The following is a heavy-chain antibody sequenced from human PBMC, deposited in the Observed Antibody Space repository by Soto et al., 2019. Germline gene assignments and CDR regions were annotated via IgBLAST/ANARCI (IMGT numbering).Heavy chain of an antibody. CDR1: GGTFSSYA. CDR2: IIPIFGTA. J-gene: IGHJ3*02. D-gene: IGHD3-22*01. V-gene: IGHV1-69*13. CDR3: AFTYYYDSSGPSGAFDI. Sequence: ASVKVSCKASGGTFSSYAIRWVRQAPGQGLEWMGGIIPIFGTANYAQKFQGRVTITADESTSTAYMELSSLRSEDTAVYYCAFTYYYDSSGPSGAFDIWGQGTMVTV.